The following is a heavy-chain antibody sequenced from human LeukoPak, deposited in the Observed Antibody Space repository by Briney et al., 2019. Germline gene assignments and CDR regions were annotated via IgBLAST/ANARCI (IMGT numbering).Heavy chain of an antibody. CDR3: AGGSGYLITS. D-gene: IGHD3-9*01. J-gene: IGHJ5*02. CDR1: GFIFRSYW. Sequence: GGSLRLSCAATGFIFRSYWMNWVRQAPGKGLEWLAIIKQDGSEKHYKGSVEGRFTISRDNAKNSLHLQMNSLRAEDTAVYYCAGGSGYLITSWGQGTLVTVSS. V-gene: IGHV3-7*01. CDR2: IKQDGSEK.